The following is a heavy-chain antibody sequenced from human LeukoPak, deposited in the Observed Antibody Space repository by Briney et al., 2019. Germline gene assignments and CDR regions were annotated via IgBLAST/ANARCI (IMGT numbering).Heavy chain of an antibody. J-gene: IGHJ4*02. CDR3: ARQEARNYYYEGLDY. Sequence: WGSLRLSCAASGFTFSGYAIHWVRQAPGQGLEWVALISYNGGRKDYADSVKGRFTIDRDNSKNTVYLQMNSLRPDDTAIYFCARQEARNYYYEGLDYWGQGNLVTVSS. D-gene: IGHD3-22*01. V-gene: IGHV3-30*04. CDR2: ISYNGGRK. CDR1: GFTFSGYA.